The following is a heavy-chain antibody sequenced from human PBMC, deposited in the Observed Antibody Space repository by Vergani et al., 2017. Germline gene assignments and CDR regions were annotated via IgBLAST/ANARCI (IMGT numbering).Heavy chain of an antibody. CDR3: ARDEYSSSWYYFDY. Sequence: QVQLVESGGGVVQPGRSLRLSCAASGFTFSSYGMHWVRQAPGKGLEWVAVIWYDGSSKYYADSVKGRFTISRDNSKITLYLQRNSLRAEDTAVYYCARDEYSSSWYYFDYWGQGTLVTVSS. CDR2: IWYDGSSK. CDR1: GFTFSSYG. D-gene: IGHD6-13*01. V-gene: IGHV3-33*01. J-gene: IGHJ4*02.